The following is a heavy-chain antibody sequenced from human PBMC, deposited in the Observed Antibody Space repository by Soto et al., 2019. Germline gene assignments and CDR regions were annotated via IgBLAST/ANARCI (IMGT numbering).Heavy chain of an antibody. CDR2: IYSSGST. D-gene: IGHD3-3*01. V-gene: IGHV4-59*01. Sequence: SVTLSLTCTLLGCSISSYYWSWIRQPPGKGLEWIGYIYSSGSTNYNPSLKSRVTISLDTSKSQFSLKLSSVTAADTSVYYCARGYNDFWSGYFTWYDPWGQGTLVTVS. J-gene: IGHJ5*02. CDR3: ARGYNDFWSGYFTWYDP. CDR1: GCSISSYY.